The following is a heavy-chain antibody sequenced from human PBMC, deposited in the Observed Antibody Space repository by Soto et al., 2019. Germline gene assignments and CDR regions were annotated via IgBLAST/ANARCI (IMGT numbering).Heavy chain of an antibody. D-gene: IGHD2-2*01. V-gene: IGHV3-13*01. CDR2: IGTAGDT. Sequence: EVQLVESGGGLVQPGGSLRLSCAASGFTFSSYDIHWVRQATGKGLEWVSAIGTAGDTYYPGSVKGRFTISRENAKNSLYLQMNSLRAGDTAVYYCAREGRCSSTSCSGAGAFDIWGQGTMVTVSS. CDR3: AREGRCSSTSCSGAGAFDI. CDR1: GFTFSSYD. J-gene: IGHJ3*02.